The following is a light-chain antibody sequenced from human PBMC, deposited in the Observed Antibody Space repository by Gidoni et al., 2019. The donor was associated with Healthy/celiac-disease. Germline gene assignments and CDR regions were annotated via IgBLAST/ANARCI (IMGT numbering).Light chain of an antibody. CDR3: QQYGSSPWT. V-gene: IGKV3-20*01. Sequence: PGTLSVSPGERATLSCRASQSVSVNYVAWYQQIPGQAPRLLIYGASRRARGIPDRFSGSGSGTDFTLTISRLEPEDFAMYHCQQYGSSPWTFGQGTKVEIK. CDR2: GAS. J-gene: IGKJ1*01. CDR1: QSVSVNY.